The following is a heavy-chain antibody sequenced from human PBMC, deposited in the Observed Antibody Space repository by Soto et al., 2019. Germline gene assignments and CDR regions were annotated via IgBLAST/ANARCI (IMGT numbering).Heavy chain of an antibody. V-gene: IGHV1-18*01. D-gene: IGHD6-6*01. J-gene: IGHJ5*02. Sequence: ASVKVSCKASGYTVTSYGISWVRQAPGQGLEWMGWISAYNGNTNYAQKLQGRVTMTTDTSTSTAYMELRSLRSDDTAVYYCARKQEQLVPSRYNWFDPWGQGTLVTVSS. CDR1: GYTVTSYG. CDR2: ISAYNGNT. CDR3: ARKQEQLVPSRYNWFDP.